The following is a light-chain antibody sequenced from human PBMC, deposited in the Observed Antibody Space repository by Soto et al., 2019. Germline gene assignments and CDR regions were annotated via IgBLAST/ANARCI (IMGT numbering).Light chain of an antibody. Sequence: QSALTQPASVSGSPGQSITISCTGTSSDVGGYNYVSWYQQHPGKAPKLMIYEVSNRPSGVSNRFSGSKSGNTASLTISGLQAEDEADYYCSSYTSSSKVFRTGTKLTVL. V-gene: IGLV2-14*01. CDR2: EVS. J-gene: IGLJ1*01. CDR3: SSYTSSSKV. CDR1: SSDVGGYNY.